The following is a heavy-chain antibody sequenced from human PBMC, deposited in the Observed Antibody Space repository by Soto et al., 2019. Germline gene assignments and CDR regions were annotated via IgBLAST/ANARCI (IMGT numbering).Heavy chain of an antibody. CDR1: GGSISSYY. CDR2: IYYSGST. V-gene: IGHV4-59*01. J-gene: IGHJ4*02. CDR3: ARGMAEEQTSYSSDY. Sequence: PSETLSLTCTVSGGSISSYYWSWIRQPPGKGLEWIGYIYYSGSTNYNPSLKSRVTISVDTSKNQFSLKLSSVTAADTAVYYCARGMAEEQTSYSSDYWGQGALVTVSS.